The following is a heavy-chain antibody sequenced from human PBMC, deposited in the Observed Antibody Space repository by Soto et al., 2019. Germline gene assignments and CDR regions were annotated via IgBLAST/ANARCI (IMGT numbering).Heavy chain of an antibody. CDR3: ARVSHRDGKYNWFDP. Sequence: EVQLLESGGGLVQPGGYLRLYCAVSGLSFRSYAMTWVRQATGVGLEWVSLITGSGGNTYYAASVRGRFTISRDTSQNKLYVLRGSVSAEDTAIYYCARVSHRDGKYNWFDPWGQGTLDTVSS. CDR2: ITGSGGNT. J-gene: IGHJ5*02. CDR1: GLSFRSYA. V-gene: IGHV3-23*01. D-gene: IGHD1-1*01.